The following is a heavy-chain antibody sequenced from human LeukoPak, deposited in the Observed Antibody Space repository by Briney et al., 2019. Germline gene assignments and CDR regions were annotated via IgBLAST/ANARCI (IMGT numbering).Heavy chain of an antibody. D-gene: IGHD5-18*01. CDR2: IKSKTDGGTT. CDR3: FGQLWPYYYYYYFMDV. J-gene: IGHJ6*03. V-gene: IGHV3-15*01. CDR1: GFTFSSYA. Sequence: NPGGSLRLSCAASGFTFSSYAMSWVRQAPGKGLEWVGRIKSKTDGGTTDYAAPVKGRFTISRDDSKNTLYLQMNSLKTEDTAVYYCFGQLWPYYYYYYFMDVWGKGTTVTVSS.